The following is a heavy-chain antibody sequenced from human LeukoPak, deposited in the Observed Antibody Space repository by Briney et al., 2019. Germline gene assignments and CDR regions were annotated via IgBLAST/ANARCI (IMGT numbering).Heavy chain of an antibody. CDR1: GGSISSYY. CDR3: ARGPTGVFDY. V-gene: IGHV4-59*01. J-gene: IGHJ4*02. D-gene: IGHD7-27*01. Sequence: SETLSLTCTVSGGSISSYYWSWIRQPPGKGLEWIGYIYYSGSTNYNPSLKSRVTISVDTSKNQFSLKLSSVTAADTAVYYCARGPTGVFDYWGQGTLVTVSS. CDR2: IYYSGST.